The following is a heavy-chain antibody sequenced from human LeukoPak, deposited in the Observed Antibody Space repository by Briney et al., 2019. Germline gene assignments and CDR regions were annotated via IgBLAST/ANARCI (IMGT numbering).Heavy chain of an antibody. D-gene: IGHD2-21*02. J-gene: IGHJ3*01. Sequence: PGGSLRLSCVVSGITFDYHALSWVRQAPGKGLEWVSVICGDGRLFYADSVKGRFSVSRDNSENTVYLQVTSLRADDTAVYFCARERGDKDMSGGSAFDVWGQGTMVTVSS. CDR2: ICGDGRL. V-gene: IGHV3-53*01. CDR1: GITFDYHA. CDR3: ARERGDKDMSGGSAFDV.